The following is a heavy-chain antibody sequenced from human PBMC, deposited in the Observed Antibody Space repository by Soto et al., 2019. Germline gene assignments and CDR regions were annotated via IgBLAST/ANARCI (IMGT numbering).Heavy chain of an antibody. D-gene: IGHD2-21*02. J-gene: IGHJ4*02. CDR2: IYYSGST. CDR3: ARQRTTVVTQAYFDH. CDR1: GESISSSSYY. V-gene: IGHV4-39*01. Sequence: SETLSLTCSVSGESISSSSYYWGWIRQPPGKGLEWIGSIYYSGSTYYNPSFKSRVTISIDTSKNQFSLKLSSVTATDTAVYYCARQRTTVVTQAYFDHWGKGALV.